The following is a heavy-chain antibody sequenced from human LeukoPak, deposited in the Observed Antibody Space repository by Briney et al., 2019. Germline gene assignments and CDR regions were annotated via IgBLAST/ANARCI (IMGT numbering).Heavy chain of an antibody. J-gene: IGHJ3*02. D-gene: IGHD2-21*02. V-gene: IGHV1-2*02. CDR2: INPNSGGT. CDR1: GYTFTSYY. CDR3: ARAYCGGDCYFDAFDI. Sequence: ASVKVSCKASGYTFTSYYMHWVRQAPGQGLEWMGWINPNSGGTNYAQKFQGRVTMTRDTSISTAYMELSRLRSDDTAVYYCARAYCGGDCYFDAFDIWGQGTMVTVSS.